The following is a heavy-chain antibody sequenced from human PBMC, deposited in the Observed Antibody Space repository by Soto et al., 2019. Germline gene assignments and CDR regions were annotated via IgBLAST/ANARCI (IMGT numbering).Heavy chain of an antibody. D-gene: IGHD7-27*01. V-gene: IGHV2-5*02. CDR2: IYWDDDK. Sequence: QITLKESGPTRVRPTQTLALTCTFSGFSLTTSGVGVGWIRKTPGKALEWLAVIYWDDDKRYSPSLKSRLTITKDTSKNPVVLTLADMDPVDTATYFCAHRGSMYGNWDHGYFAYCGQRTLVTVSS. CDR1: GFSLTTSGVG. CDR3: AHRGSMYGNWDHGYFAY. J-gene: IGHJ4*02.